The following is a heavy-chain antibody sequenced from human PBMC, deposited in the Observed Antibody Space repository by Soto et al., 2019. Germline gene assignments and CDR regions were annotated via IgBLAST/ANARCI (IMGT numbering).Heavy chain of an antibody. CDR2: IWYDGSNK. D-gene: IGHD2-2*01. CDR1: GFTFNNYG. Sequence: PGGSLRLSCAASGFTFNNYGMHWVRQAPGKGLEWVAIIWYDGSNKYYVESVKGRFTISRDNSKNTLYLQMNSLRGEDMAVYYCARDSLEVASDIVIVPAAMLGTFDIWGQGTMVTVSS. CDR3: ARDSLEVASDIVIVPAAMLGTFDI. J-gene: IGHJ3*02. V-gene: IGHV3-33*01.